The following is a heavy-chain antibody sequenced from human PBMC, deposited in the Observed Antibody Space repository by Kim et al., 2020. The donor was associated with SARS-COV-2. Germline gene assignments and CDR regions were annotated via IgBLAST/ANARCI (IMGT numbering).Heavy chain of an antibody. D-gene: IGHD3-10*01. Sequence: GGSLRLSCAASGFTFSNFWMSWVRQAPGKGLEWVANIKQDGSEKFYVDSVKGRITISRDNANAKDSLYLQMNSLRAEDTAVYYCARVRYGSGGPAEDFWGQGTLVTVSS. J-gene: IGHJ4*02. CDR2: IKQDGSEK. V-gene: IGHV3-7*01. CDR1: GFTFSNFW. CDR3: ARVRYGSGGPAEDF.